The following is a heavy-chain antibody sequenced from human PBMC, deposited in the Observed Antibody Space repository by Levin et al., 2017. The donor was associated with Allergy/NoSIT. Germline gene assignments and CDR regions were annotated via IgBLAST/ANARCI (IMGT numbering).Heavy chain of an antibody. CDR1: GGTFSSYA. Sequence: SVKVSCKASGGTFSSYAISWVRQAPGQGLEWMGGIIPIFGTANYAQKFQGRVTITADESTSTAYMELSSLRSEDTAVYYCARDSGSFLEPSIYYYYYMDVWGKGTTVTVSS. V-gene: IGHV1-69*13. CDR3: ARDSGSFLEPSIYYYYYMDV. CDR2: IIPIFGTA. J-gene: IGHJ6*03. D-gene: IGHD3-3*01.